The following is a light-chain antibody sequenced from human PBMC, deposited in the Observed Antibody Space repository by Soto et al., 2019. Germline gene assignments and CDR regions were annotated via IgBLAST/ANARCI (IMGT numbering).Light chain of an antibody. V-gene: IGKV3-20*01. CDR3: QQYASSPYT. CDR1: QSVSRSY. J-gene: IGKJ2*01. Sequence: EIVLTQSPGTLSLSPGERATLSCRASQSVSRSYLAWYQQKPGQAPRLLIYGASTRATGIPDSFSGSGSGTGFTLTLSRLEPEDFAVYYCQQYASSPYTFGQGNKLEIK. CDR2: GAS.